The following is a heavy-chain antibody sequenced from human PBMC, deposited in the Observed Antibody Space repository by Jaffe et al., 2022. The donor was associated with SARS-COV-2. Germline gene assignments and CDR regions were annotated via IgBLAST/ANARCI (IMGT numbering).Heavy chain of an antibody. V-gene: IGHV4-34*01. Sequence: QVQLQQWGAGLLKPSETLSLTCAVYGGSFSGYYWSWIRQPPGKGLEWIGEINHSGSTNYNPSLKSRVTISVDTSKNQFSLKLSSVTAADTAVYYCARGRGVLRYFDWLGDYYYMDVWGKGTTVTVSS. CDR3: ARGRGVLRYFDWLGDYYYMDV. CDR2: INHSGST. J-gene: IGHJ6*03. CDR1: GGSFSGYY. D-gene: IGHD3-9*01.